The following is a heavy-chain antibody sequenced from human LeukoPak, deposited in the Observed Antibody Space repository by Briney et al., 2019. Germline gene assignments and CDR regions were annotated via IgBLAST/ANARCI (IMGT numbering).Heavy chain of an antibody. CDR1: GFTFSSYS. V-gene: IGHV3-48*01. Sequence: PGGSLRLSCAASGFTFSSYSMNWVRQAPGKGLEWVSYISTSSSTIYYADSVKGRFTISRDNSKNTLYLQMNSLRAEDTAVYYCAREEYCSGGSCYSVYDAFDIWGQGTMVTVSS. D-gene: IGHD2-15*01. J-gene: IGHJ3*02. CDR3: AREEYCSGGSCYSVYDAFDI. CDR2: ISTSSSTI.